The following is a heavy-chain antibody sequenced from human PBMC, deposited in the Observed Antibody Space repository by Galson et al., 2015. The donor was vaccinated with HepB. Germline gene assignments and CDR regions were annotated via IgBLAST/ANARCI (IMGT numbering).Heavy chain of an antibody. CDR1: SGSISSGDFY. D-gene: IGHD5-12*01. CDR2: IHSSGST. Sequence: TLSLTCILSSGSISSGDFYWSWIRQSPGKGLEWIGSIHSSGSTNYNPSLKSRVTISVDTAKNQFSLRLSSVTAADRAVYYCARADSGDDWGWFDPWGQGTLVTVSA. J-gene: IGHJ5*02. V-gene: IGHV4-30-4*01. CDR3: ARADSGDDWGWFDP.